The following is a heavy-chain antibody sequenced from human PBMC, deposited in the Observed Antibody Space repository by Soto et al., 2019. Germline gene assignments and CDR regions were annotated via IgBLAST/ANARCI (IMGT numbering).Heavy chain of an antibody. CDR1: GGTFSSSG. V-gene: IGHV1-69*11. D-gene: IGHD3-16*02. CDR3: ARWPQPRYTADPYAVDV. CDR2: IVPSLDTT. J-gene: IGHJ6*02. Sequence: QVHLVQSGTEVKKPGSSVKVSCKAFGGTFSSSGLSWVRQAPGQGLEWMGMIVPSLDTTNYAQKFQARVTITADEVTSTAYMELRSLRSEDTAVYYCARWPQPRYTADPYAVDVWGQGTRVIVSS.